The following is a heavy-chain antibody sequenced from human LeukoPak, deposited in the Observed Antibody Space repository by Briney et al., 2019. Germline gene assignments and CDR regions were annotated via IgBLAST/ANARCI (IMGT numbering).Heavy chain of an antibody. CDR2: SYYSGST. J-gene: IGHJ4*02. D-gene: IGHD2/OR15-2a*01. CDR3: ARGATSLSYFDS. CDR1: GGSIGTYY. Sequence: SETLSLTCTVSGGSIGTYYWSWIRQPPGKGMDWIGYSYYSGSTNYNPSLKSRVTISVDTTKNQFSLKLSSVTAADTAVYYCARGATSLSYFDSRGQGTLVTVSS. V-gene: IGHV4-59*01.